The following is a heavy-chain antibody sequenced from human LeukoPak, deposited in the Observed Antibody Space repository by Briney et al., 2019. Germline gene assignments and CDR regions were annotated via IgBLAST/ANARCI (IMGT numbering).Heavy chain of an antibody. CDR2: ISGSGGST. V-gene: IGHV3-23*01. CDR1: GFTFSSYA. D-gene: IGHD3-22*01. J-gene: IGHJ4*02. Sequence: GGSLRLSCAASGFTFSSYAMSWVRQAPGKGLEWVSAISGSGGSTCYADSVKGRFTISRDNSKNTLYLQMNSLRAEDTAVYYCAKDHAYYDSSGYYQDFDYWGQGTLVTVSS. CDR3: AKDHAYYDSSGYYQDFDY.